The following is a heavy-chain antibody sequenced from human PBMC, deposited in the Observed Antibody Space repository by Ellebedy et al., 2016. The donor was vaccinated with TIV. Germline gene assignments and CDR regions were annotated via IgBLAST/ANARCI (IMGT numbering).Heavy chain of an antibody. CDR3: ASAGDPHYYYYGMDV. V-gene: IGHV1-69*13. D-gene: IGHD2-21*02. Sequence: SVKVSXXASAGTFSSYAISWVRQAPGQGLEWMGGIIPIFGTANYAQKFQGRVTITADESTSTAYMELSSLRSEDTAVYYCASAGDPHYYYYGMDVWGQGTTVTVSS. CDR1: AGTFSSYA. J-gene: IGHJ6*02. CDR2: IIPIFGTA.